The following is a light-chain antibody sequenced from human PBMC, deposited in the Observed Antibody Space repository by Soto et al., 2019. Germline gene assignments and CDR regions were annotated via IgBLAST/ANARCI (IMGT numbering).Light chain of an antibody. J-gene: IGLJ1*01. CDR2: EVT. CDR3: SSYAGSNNFV. V-gene: IGLV2-8*01. CDR1: SSDVGGYDY. Sequence: LTQPPSASGSPGQSVTISCTGTSSDVGGYDYVSGYQQHPGKAPKLMIYEVTKRPSGVPDRFSGSKSGNTASLTVSGLQAEDEADYYCSSYAGSNNFVFGTGTKVTVL.